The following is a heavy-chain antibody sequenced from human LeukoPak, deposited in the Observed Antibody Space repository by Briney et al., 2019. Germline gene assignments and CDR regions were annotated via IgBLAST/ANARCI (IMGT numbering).Heavy chain of an antibody. CDR1: GFIFDDYA. CDR3: KRGDYDSSGYTGGFDY. D-gene: IGHD3-22*01. CDR2: ISWNSGSI. Sequence: GGSLRLSCAASGFIFDDYAMHWVRQAPGKGLEWVSGISWNSGSIGYADSVKGRFTISRDNAKNSLYLQMNSLRAEDMALYYCKRGDYDSSGYTGGFDYWGQGTLVTVSS. V-gene: IGHV3-9*03. J-gene: IGHJ4*02.